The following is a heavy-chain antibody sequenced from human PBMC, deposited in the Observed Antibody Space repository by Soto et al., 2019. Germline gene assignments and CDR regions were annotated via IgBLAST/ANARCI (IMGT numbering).Heavy chain of an antibody. D-gene: IGHD3-10*01. CDR2: IYYSGST. J-gene: IGHJ4*02. V-gene: IGHV4-59*08. CDR1: GGSISSYY. CDR3: ARLRVRGVIPTGLDY. Sequence: PSETLSLTCTVSGGSISSYYWSWIRQPPGKGLEWIGYIYYSGSTNYNPSLKSRVTISVDTSKNQFSLKLSSVTAADTAVYYCARLRVRGVIPTGLDYWGQGTLVTVS.